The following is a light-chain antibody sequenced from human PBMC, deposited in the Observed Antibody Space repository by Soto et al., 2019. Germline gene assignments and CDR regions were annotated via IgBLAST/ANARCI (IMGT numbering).Light chain of an antibody. Sequence: EIVLTQSPATLSLYPGERATLSCRASQSVSSYLAWYQQKPGQAPRLLIYDASNRSTGIPARFSGSGSGTDFTLSISSLEPEDFAVYYCQQRSNWPYIFGQGTKLEIK. J-gene: IGKJ2*01. V-gene: IGKV3-11*01. CDR3: QQRSNWPYI. CDR1: QSVSSY. CDR2: DAS.